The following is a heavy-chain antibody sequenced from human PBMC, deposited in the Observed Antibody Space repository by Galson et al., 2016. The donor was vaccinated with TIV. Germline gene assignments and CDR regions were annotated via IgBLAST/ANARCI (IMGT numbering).Heavy chain of an antibody. J-gene: IGHJ6*02. D-gene: IGHD2-21*01. CDR3: ARERRFCGNECYLHYYYGMDG. V-gene: IGHV3-66*02. CDR1: GLPVSDNY. CDR2: INNDGST. Sequence: SLRLSCAASGLPVSDNYMTWVRQAPGKGLEWVALINNDGSTIYSDSVKGRFTISRDNSKNMVYLQMNSLRPEDTAEYFCARERRFCGNECYLHYYYGMDGWGRGTTATVSS.